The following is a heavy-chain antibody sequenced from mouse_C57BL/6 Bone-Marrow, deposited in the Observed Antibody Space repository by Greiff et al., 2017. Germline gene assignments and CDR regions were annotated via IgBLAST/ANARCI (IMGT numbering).Heavy chain of an antibody. CDR2: IDPSDSYT. CDR1: GYTFTSYW. Sequence: QVQLQQPGPELVMPGASVKLSCKASGYTFTSYWMHWVKQRPGQGLEWIGEIDPSDSYTNYNQKFTGTSTLTVDKSSSTAYMQLSSLTSEDSAVYYCARAEYDGSVDKWDQGNTLSVTA. J-gene: IGHJ2*01. D-gene: IGHD2-4*01. V-gene: IGHV1-69*01. CDR3: ARAEYDGSVDK.